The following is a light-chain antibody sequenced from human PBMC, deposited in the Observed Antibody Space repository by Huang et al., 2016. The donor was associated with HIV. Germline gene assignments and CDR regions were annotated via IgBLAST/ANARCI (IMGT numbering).Light chain of an antibody. V-gene: IGKV3-15*01. J-gene: IGKJ4*01. CDR3: QQYNSWPPLT. Sequence: IVMTQSPATLSVSPGESATLSRRASQNINNKLARYTQIPGQAPRLLIYGASTLATGFPAMFSGSVFGTEFTLTISSLQSEDFALYYCQQYNSWPPLTFGGGTKVEIK. CDR2: GAS. CDR1: QNINNK.